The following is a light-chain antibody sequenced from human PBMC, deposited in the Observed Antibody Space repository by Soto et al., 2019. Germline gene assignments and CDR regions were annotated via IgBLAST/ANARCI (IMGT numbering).Light chain of an antibody. J-gene: IGKJ1*01. CDR3: QKYNSAPWT. V-gene: IGKV1-27*01. CDR1: QGISIY. Sequence: DIQMTQSPSSLSASVGDRVTITCRASQGISIYLAWYQQKPGKVPKLLIYAASTLQSGVPSLFSGSGSGTDFTLTISSLQPEDVATYYCQKYNSAPWTFGQGTKVEIK. CDR2: AAS.